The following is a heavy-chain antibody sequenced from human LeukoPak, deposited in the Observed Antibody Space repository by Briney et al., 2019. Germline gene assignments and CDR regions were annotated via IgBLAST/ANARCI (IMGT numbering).Heavy chain of an antibody. CDR2: ISYDGSNK. V-gene: IGHV3-30*18. Sequence: GGSLRLSCAASGFTFSSYGMHWVRQAPGKGLEWVAVISYDGSNKYYADSVKGRFTISRDNSKNTLYLQMNSLRAEDTAVHYCAKDRFRYYYGSGSYGDYWGQGTLVTVSS. CDR1: GFTFSSYG. D-gene: IGHD3-10*01. CDR3: AKDRFRYYYGSGSYGDY. J-gene: IGHJ4*02.